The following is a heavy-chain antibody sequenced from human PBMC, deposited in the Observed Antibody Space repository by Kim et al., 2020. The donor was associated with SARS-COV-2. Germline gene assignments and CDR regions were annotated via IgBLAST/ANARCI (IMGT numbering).Heavy chain of an antibody. D-gene: IGHD3-16*01. CDR3: ASGHYDYVWGCYEFDY. Sequence: GGSLRLSCAASGFTFSSYSMNWVRQAPGKGLEWVSFISSSSSYIYYADSVKGRFTISRDNAKNSLYLQMNSLRAEDTAVYYCASGHYDYVWGCYEFDYWGQGTLVTVSS. V-gene: IGHV3-21*01. CDR2: ISSSSSYI. CDR1: GFTFSSYS. J-gene: IGHJ4*01.